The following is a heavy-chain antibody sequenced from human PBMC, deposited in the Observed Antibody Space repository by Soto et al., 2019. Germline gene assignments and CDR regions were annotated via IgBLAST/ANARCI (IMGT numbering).Heavy chain of an antibody. Sequence: LSLTCTVSGGSIKSFYGSWIRQPAGKGLEWIGRIYSSGTTNYNPSLKSRVTMSVDTSKNQVSLKLSSVTTADTALYFCARDRIVGTSYFDYWGQGILVTVSS. V-gene: IGHV4-4*07. CDR2: IYSSGTT. CDR3: ARDRIVGTSYFDY. CDR1: GGSIKSFY. D-gene: IGHD1-26*01. J-gene: IGHJ4*02.